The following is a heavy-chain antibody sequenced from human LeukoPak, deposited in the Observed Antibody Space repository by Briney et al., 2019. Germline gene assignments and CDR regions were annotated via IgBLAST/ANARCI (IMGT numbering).Heavy chain of an antibody. CDR2: IYTSGST. CDR3: ARESTLTGLDY. D-gene: IGHD3-9*01. J-gene: IGHJ4*02. CDR1: GGSISSYY. Sequence: SETLSLTCTVSGGSISSYYWSWIRQPAGKGLEWIGRIYTSGSTNYNPSLKSRVTISVNTSKNQFFLKVSSVTAADTAMYYCARESTLTGLDYWGQGTLVTVSS. V-gene: IGHV4-4*07.